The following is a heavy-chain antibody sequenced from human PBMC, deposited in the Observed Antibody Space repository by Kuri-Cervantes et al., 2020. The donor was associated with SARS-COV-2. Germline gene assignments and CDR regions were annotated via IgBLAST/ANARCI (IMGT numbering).Heavy chain of an antibody. J-gene: IGHJ6*03. D-gene: IGHD4-17*01. CDR2: IYPGDSDT. Sequence: KVSCKASGYSFTSYWIGWVRQMPGEGLEWMGIIYPGDSDTRYSPSFQGQVTISADKSISTAFLQWSSLKASDTAMYYCARRAYGEQVDYYYMDVWGKGTTVTVSS. CDR1: GYSFTSYW. CDR3: ARRAYGEQVDYYYMDV. V-gene: IGHV5-51*01.